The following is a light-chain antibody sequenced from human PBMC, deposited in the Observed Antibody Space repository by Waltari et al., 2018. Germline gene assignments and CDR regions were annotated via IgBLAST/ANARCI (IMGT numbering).Light chain of an antibody. CDR2: DTS. CDR1: QSVSNM. CDR3: QQRSNWPPT. V-gene: IGKV3-11*01. Sequence: EIVLTQSPGTLSLSPGERATRSCRARQSVSNMVAWYQQKPGQAPRLLIYDTSNRATGIPARFSGSGSGTYFTLTISSLGPEDFAVYYCQQRSNWPPTFGQGTKVEI. J-gene: IGKJ1*01.